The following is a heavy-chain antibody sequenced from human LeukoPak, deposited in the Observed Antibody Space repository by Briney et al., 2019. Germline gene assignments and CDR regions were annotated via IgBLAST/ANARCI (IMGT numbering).Heavy chain of an antibody. CDR1: GFTFSSYA. D-gene: IGHD6-13*01. CDR2: ISGSGGST. CDR3: AKDNLLTIAAAEYSFDY. Sequence: GGSLRLSCAASGFTFSSYAMSWVRQAPGKGLEWVSAISGSGGSTYYADSVKGRFTISRDNSKNTLYLQMNSLRAEDTAVYYCAKDNLLTIAAAEYSFDYWGQGTLVTVSS. V-gene: IGHV3-23*01. J-gene: IGHJ4*02.